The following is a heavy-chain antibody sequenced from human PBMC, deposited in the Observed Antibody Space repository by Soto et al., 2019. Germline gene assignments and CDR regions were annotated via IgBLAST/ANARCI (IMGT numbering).Heavy chain of an antibody. CDR2: IDPSDSYT. J-gene: IGHJ5*02. Sequence: GESLKISCKGSGYSFTSYWISWVRQMPGKGLEWMGRIDPSDSYTNYSPSFQGHVTISADKSISTAYLQWSSLKASDTAMYYCATVIEAAGTLVRFHPWGQGTILTVYS. D-gene: IGHD6-13*01. CDR3: ATVIEAAGTLVRFHP. CDR1: GYSFTSYW. V-gene: IGHV5-10-1*01.